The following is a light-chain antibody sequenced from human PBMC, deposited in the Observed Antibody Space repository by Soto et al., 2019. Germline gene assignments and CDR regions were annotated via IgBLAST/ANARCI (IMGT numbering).Light chain of an antibody. V-gene: IGKV1-5*03. Sequence: DIQMTQSPSTLSAYVGDRVTITCRASQRIASAVAWYQQRPGKAPNLLIYQASSLESGVPSRFSGSASGAEFTLTFTSLQSDDFAVYYCQQYVTSPYIFGQGTKLEIK. CDR3: QQYVTSPYI. CDR2: QAS. CDR1: QRIASA. J-gene: IGKJ2*01.